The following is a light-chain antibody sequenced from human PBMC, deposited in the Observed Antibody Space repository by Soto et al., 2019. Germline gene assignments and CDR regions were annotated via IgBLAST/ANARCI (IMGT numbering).Light chain of an antibody. V-gene: IGKV3-15*01. CDR3: QHYHNWPPWT. J-gene: IGKJ1*01. CDR2: GAS. Sequence: EIVMTQSPATLSVSPGERATLSCRASQSVSSNLAWYQQKPGQAPRLLIYGASTRATGIPARFSGSGSGTEFTLTISSLQSEDFAVYYCQHYHNWPPWTFGQGTKVESK. CDR1: QSVSSN.